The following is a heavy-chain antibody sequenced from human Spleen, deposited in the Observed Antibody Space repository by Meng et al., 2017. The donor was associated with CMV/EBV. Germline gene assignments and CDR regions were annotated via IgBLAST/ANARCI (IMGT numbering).Heavy chain of an antibody. CDR2: ISYDGSNK. Sequence: GESLKISCAASGFTFSTYWMTWVRQAPGKGLEWVAVISYDGSNKYYADSVKGRFTISRDNSKNTLYLQMNSLRAEDTAVYYCARVLDSGHDYSYYYYGMDVWGQGTTVTVSS. V-gene: IGHV3-30*03. D-gene: IGHD5-12*01. J-gene: IGHJ6*02. CDR3: ARVLDSGHDYSYYYYGMDV. CDR1: GFTFSTYW.